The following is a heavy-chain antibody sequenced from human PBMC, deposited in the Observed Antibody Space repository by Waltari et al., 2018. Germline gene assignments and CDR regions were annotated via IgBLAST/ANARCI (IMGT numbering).Heavy chain of an antibody. J-gene: IGHJ4*02. V-gene: IGHV1-2*02. CDR1: GYTFTVYY. Sequence: QVQLVQSGAEVKKPGASVKVSCKASGYTFTVYYLHWGRPAPGQGLEWMGWINPNSGGTNYAQKFQGRVTMTRDTSISTAYMELSRLKSDDTAVYYCARERGVIVVVPAAPPDYWGQGTLVTVSS. CDR3: ARERGVIVVVPAAPPDY. CDR2: INPNSGGT. D-gene: IGHD2-2*01.